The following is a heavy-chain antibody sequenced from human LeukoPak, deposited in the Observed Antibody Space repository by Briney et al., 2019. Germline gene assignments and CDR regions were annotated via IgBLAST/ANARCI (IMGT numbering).Heavy chain of an antibody. D-gene: IGHD6-19*01. CDR2: IYYSGST. V-gene: IGHV4-59*01. Sequence: PSETLSLTCTVSGGSISSYYWSWIRQPPGKGLEWIGYIYYSGSTNYNPSLKSRVTISVDTSKNQFSLKLSSVTAADTAVYYCARVPGSGSYYYYGMDVWGQGTTVTVSS. J-gene: IGHJ6*02. CDR3: ARVPGSGSYYYYGMDV. CDR1: GGSISSYY.